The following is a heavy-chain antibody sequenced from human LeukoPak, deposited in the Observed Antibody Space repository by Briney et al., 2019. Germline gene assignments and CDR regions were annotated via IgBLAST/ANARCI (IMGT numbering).Heavy chain of an antibody. CDR3: AREGARGYFWSDY. CDR1: GYTFTGYY. D-gene: IGHD3-3*01. CDR2: INPNSGGT. Sequence: ASVKVSCKASGYTFTGYYMHWVQQAPGQGLEWMGWINPNSGGTNYAQKFQGRVTMIRDTSISTAYMELSRLRSDDTAVYYCAREGARGYFWSDYWGQGTLVTVSS. V-gene: IGHV1-2*02. J-gene: IGHJ4*02.